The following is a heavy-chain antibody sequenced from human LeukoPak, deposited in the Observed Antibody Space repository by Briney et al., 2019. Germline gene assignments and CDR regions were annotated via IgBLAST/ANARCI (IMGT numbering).Heavy chain of an antibody. D-gene: IGHD3-10*01. Sequence: GASVKVSRKASGYTFTSYAVNWVRQAPGQGLEWMGWINTNTGNPTYAQGFTGRFVFSLDTSVSTAYLQISSLKAEDTAVYYCAREQVRGVTARSDYWGQGTLVTVSS. J-gene: IGHJ4*02. CDR3: AREQVRGVTARSDY. CDR2: INTNTGNP. CDR1: GYTFTSYA. V-gene: IGHV7-4-1*02.